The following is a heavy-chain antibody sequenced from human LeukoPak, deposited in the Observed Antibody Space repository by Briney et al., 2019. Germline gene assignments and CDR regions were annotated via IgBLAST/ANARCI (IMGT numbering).Heavy chain of an antibody. CDR2: IYTSGST. V-gene: IGHV4-4*07. D-gene: IGHD6-6*01. Sequence: PSQTLSLTCTVPGGSISSYYWSWVRQPAGKGLEWIGRIYTSGSTNYNPSLKSRVTMSVDTSKTQFSLKLSSATAADTAVYYCARVRYSSSSSYFDYWGQGTLVTVSS. CDR3: ARVRYSSSSSYFDY. J-gene: IGHJ4*02. CDR1: GGSISSYY.